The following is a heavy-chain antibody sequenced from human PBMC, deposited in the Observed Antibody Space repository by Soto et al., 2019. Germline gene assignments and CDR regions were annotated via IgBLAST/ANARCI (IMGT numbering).Heavy chain of an antibody. Sequence: EVQLVESGGGLVKPGGSLRLSCAASGFTFTRYSMNWVRQAPGKGLEWVSSISSTTNYIYYGDSMKGRFTISRDNAKNSLYQEMNSLSAEDTAEYCCARESEDLTSNFDYWGQGTLVTVSS. J-gene: IGHJ4*02. CDR2: ISSTTNYI. CDR1: GFTFTRYS. CDR3: ARESEDLTSNFDY. V-gene: IGHV3-21*06.